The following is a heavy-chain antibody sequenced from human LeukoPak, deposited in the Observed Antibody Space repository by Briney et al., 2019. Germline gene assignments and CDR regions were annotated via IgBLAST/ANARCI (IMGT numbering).Heavy chain of an antibody. Sequence: GGSLRLSCAASTFSFSRYPMGWVRQAPGKELEWVSGISAGGDGTYHADPVKGRFTISRDNSKNTLFLQMNNLRAEDTAKYYCAKSLLTTAAGTGRAFDIWGQGTMVTVSS. J-gene: IGHJ3*02. CDR1: TFSFSRYP. CDR2: ISAGGDGT. CDR3: AKSLLTTAAGTGRAFDI. D-gene: IGHD2/OR15-2a*01. V-gene: IGHV3-23*01.